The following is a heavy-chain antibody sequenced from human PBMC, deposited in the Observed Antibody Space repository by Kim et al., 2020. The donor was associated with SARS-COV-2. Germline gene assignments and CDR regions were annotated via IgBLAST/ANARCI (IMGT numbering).Heavy chain of an antibody. CDR1: GFTFGDYA. Sequence: GGSLRLSCTASGFTFGDYAMSWFRQAPGKGLEWVGFIRSKAYGGTTDYAASVKGRFTISRDDSKSIAYLQMNSLKTEDTAVYYCTRVPPSLWGSYRPIDYWGQGTLVTVSS. D-gene: IGHD3-16*02. J-gene: IGHJ4*02. V-gene: IGHV3-49*03. CDR3: TRVPPSLWGSYRPIDY. CDR2: IRSKAYGGTT.